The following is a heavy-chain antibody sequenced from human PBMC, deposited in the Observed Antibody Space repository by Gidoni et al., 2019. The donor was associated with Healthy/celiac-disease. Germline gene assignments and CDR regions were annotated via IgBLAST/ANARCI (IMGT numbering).Heavy chain of an antibody. CDR1: GFTFSSYA. CDR3: ARDILRYFDY. Sequence: QVQLVESGGGVVQPGRSLRLSCAASGFTFSSYAMHWVRQAPGKGLEWVAVISYDGSNKYYADSVKGRFTISRDNSKNTLYLQMNSLRAEDTAVYYCARDILRYFDYWGQGTLVTVSS. V-gene: IGHV3-30-3*01. D-gene: IGHD4-17*01. J-gene: IGHJ4*02. CDR2: ISYDGSNK.